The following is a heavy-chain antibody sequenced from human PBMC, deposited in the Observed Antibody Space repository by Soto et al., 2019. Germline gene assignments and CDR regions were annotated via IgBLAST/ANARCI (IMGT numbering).Heavy chain of an antibody. Sequence: PGGSLRLSCAASGFTFSSYGMHWVRQAPGKGLEWVAVISYDGSNKYYADSVKGRSTISRDNSKNTLYLQMNSLRAEDTAVYYCAKSNQQYSSSWYPMVYYYYYGMDVWGQATTVTVSS. J-gene: IGHJ6*02. D-gene: IGHD6-13*01. CDR3: AKSNQQYSSSWYPMVYYYYYGMDV. CDR1: GFTFSSYG. CDR2: ISYDGSNK. V-gene: IGHV3-30*18.